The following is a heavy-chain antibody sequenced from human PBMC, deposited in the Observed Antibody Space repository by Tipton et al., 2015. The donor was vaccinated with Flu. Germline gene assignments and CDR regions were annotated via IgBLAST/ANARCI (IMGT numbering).Heavy chain of an antibody. CDR3: ARQIPAATKRRFDS. D-gene: IGHD2-2*01. CDR2: IYYTGNH. J-gene: IGHJ5*01. V-gene: IGHV4-59*01. CDR1: GGSMSQYY. Sequence: TLSLTCTISGGSMSQYYWSWIRQSPGKGLEWIGYIYYTGNHNYNPSLRSRVTISVDTSKNQVSLKLTSVTAADTAMYYCARQIPAATKRRFDSWDQGILVTVSS.